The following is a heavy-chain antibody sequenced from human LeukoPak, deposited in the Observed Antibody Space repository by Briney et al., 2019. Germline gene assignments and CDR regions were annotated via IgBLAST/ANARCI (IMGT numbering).Heavy chain of an antibody. V-gene: IGHV3-30*04. CDR1: GFTFSIYA. D-gene: IGHD3-10*01. CDR2: ISYDGSNK. J-gene: IGHJ4*02. Sequence: GGSLRLSCAASGFTFSIYAMHWVRQAPGKGLEWVAVISYDGSNKYYADSVKGRFTISRDNSKNTLYLQMNSLRAEDTAVYYCAKGPVMVRGVDYFDYWGQGTLVTVSS. CDR3: AKGPVMVRGVDYFDY.